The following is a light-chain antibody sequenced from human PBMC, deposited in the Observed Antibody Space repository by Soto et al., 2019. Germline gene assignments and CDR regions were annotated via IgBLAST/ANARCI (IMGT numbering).Light chain of an antibody. V-gene: IGKV1-5*01. J-gene: IGKJ1*01. CDR3: QQYNTYS. CDR2: DAS. Sequence: DIPMTHSPSTLSASVGGRVTITCRASQSISKWVAWYQQKPGEAPELLIYDASNLQSGVPSRFSGSGSGTEFTLTISSLQPVDSAIYYCQQYNTYSFGQGTKVDIK. CDR1: QSISKW.